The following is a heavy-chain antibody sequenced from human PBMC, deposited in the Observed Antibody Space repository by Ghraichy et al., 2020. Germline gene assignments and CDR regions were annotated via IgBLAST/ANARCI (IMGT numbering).Heavy chain of an antibody. D-gene: IGHD5-12*01. CDR1: GYTFTGYY. Sequence: ASVKVSCKASGYTFTGYYMHWVRQAPGQGLEWMGWINPNSGGTNYAQKFQGRVTMTRDTSISTAYMELSRLRSDDTAVYYCARDVDDIVATIWGFDPWGQGTLVTVSS. V-gene: IGHV1-2*02. CDR3: ARDVDDIVATIWGFDP. CDR2: INPNSGGT. J-gene: IGHJ5*02.